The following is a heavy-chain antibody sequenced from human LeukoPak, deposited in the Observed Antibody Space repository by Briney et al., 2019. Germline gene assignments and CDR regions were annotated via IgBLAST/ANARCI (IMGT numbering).Heavy chain of an antibody. D-gene: IGHD6-6*01. CDR3: ARALIAARPDY. CDR2: ISSSSSTI. J-gene: IGHJ4*02. Sequence: GGSLRLSCAASGFTFSSYSMNWVRQAPGKGLEWVSYISSSSSTIYYADSVKGRFTISRDNAKNSLYLQMSSLRAEDTAVYYCARALIAARPDYWGQGTLVTVSS. V-gene: IGHV3-48*01. CDR1: GFTFSSYS.